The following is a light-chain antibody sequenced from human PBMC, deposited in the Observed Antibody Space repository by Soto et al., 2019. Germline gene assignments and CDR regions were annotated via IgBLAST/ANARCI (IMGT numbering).Light chain of an antibody. V-gene: IGLV2-14*01. Sequence: QSALTQPASVSGSPGQSITISCTGTSSDVGGYNYVSWYQQHPGKAPKPMIYDVSNRPSGVPNRFSGSKSGNTASLTISGLQAEVEADYYCSSYTSSSTLVFGGGTKVTVL. CDR1: SSDVGGYNY. J-gene: IGLJ2*01. CDR2: DVS. CDR3: SSYTSSSTLV.